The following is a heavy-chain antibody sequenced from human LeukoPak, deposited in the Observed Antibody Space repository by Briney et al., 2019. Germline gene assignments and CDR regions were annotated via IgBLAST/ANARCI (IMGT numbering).Heavy chain of an antibody. D-gene: IGHD4-17*01. CDR1: GLTFSNYA. Sequence: GGSLRLSCTASGLTFSNYATTWVRQAPGKGLEWVSSITGSGRGTYYADSVKGRFSVSRDDSQNTVFLHMNSLRADDTALYYCSKDPNGDYVGAFDMWGPGTMVTVSS. J-gene: IGHJ3*02. CDR3: SKDPNGDYVGAFDM. CDR2: ITGSGRGT. V-gene: IGHV3-23*01.